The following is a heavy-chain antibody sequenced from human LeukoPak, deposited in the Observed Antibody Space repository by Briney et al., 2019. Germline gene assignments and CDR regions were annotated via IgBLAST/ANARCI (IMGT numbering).Heavy chain of an antibody. J-gene: IGHJ6*03. CDR1: GVSISSYY. Sequence: PAETLSLTCTVSGVSISSYYWTWLRQPAGKGLEWLGRIYTSGSTNYNPSLKGRVTMSVHMSKNQFSLKMSCVTAADTAVYYCASSTVAPGYYYYYYMDVCGKGHTATVS. D-gene: IGHD4-11*01. CDR3: ASSTVAPGYYYYYYMDV. V-gene: IGHV4-4*07. CDR2: IYTSGST.